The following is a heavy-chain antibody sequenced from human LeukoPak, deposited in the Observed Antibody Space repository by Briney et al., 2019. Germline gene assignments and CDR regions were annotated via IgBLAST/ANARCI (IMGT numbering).Heavy chain of an antibody. V-gene: IGHV3-23*01. D-gene: IGHD5-24*01. CDR1: GLNFTSHA. J-gene: IGHJ6*03. CDR3: AKGGAATMRDGYNYYYYYMEV. Sequence: GGSLRLSCAASGLNFTSHAMSWVRQAPGKGREWVSLISGSGGHTFYGDSVKGRFTISRDNSKDTFYLQMNSLRAEDTAVYYCAKGGAATMRDGYNYYYYYMEVWGRGTTVTVSS. CDR2: ISGSGGHT.